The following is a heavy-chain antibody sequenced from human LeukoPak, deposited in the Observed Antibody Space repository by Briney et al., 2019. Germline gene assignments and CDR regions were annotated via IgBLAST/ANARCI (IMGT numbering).Heavy chain of an antibody. J-gene: IGHJ4*02. CDR2: IYPADSDT. Sequence: GDSLKISCQASGYSFTNYWIAWVRQMPGKGLEWMGIIYPADSDTRYSPSFQGQVTISADKSIGTAYLQWSSLKASDTTMFYCARQAAVTTEVGIDYWGQGTLVTVSS. V-gene: IGHV5-51*01. CDR1: GYSFTNYW. D-gene: IGHD4-17*01. CDR3: ARQAAVTTEVGIDY.